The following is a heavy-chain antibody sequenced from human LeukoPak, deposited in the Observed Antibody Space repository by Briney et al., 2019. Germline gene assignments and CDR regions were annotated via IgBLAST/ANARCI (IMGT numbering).Heavy chain of an antibody. CDR3: AKPYGDYYWYFDL. CDR2: ISYDGSNK. J-gene: IGHJ2*01. CDR1: GFTFSSYA. D-gene: IGHD4-17*01. Sequence: GGSLRLSCAASGFTFSSYAMHWVRQAPGKGLEWVAVISYDGSNKYYADSVKGRFTISRDNSKNTLYLQMNSLRAEDTAVYYCAKPYGDYYWYFDLWGQGTLVTVSS. V-gene: IGHV3-30-3*02.